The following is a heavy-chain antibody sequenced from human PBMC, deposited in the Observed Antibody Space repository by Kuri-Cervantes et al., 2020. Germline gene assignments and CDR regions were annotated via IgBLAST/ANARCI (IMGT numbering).Heavy chain of an antibody. Sequence: SVKVSCKASGGTFSSYAISWVRQAPRQGLEWMGGIIPIFGTANYAQKFQGRVTITADKSTSTAYMELSSLRSEDTAVYYCAREEICGGDCYPNTFDYWGQGTLVTVSS. CDR3: AREEICGGDCYPNTFDY. CDR1: GGTFSSYA. CDR2: IIPIFGTA. D-gene: IGHD2-21*02. J-gene: IGHJ4*02. V-gene: IGHV1-69*06.